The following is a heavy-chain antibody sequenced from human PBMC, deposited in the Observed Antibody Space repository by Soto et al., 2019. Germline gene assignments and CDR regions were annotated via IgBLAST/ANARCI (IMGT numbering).Heavy chain of an antibody. J-gene: IGHJ5*02. V-gene: IGHV4-30-2*01. Sequence: TLSLTCAVSGGSIISCGYSWSWIRQPPGKGLEWIGYIYHSGSTYYNPSLKSRVTISVDRSKNQFSLKLSSVTAADTAAYYCARDWPRFDPWGQGTLVTVSS. CDR1: GGSIISCGYS. CDR3: ARDWPRFDP. CDR2: IYHSGST.